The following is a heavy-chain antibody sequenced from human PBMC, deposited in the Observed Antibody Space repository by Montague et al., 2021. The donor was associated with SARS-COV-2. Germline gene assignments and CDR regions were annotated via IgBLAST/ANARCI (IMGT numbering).Heavy chain of an antibody. CDR2: ISWNSGNI. D-gene: IGHD6-19*01. CDR1: GFTFDDYA. V-gene: IGHV3-9*01. Sequence: SLRLSCAASGFTFDDYAMHWVRQAPGKGLEWVSGISWNSGNIGYADSVKGRFTISRDNAKNSLYLQMNSLRAEDTALYYCAKGEIGSGWYCAFDIWGQGTMVTVSS. CDR3: AKGEIGSGWYCAFDI. J-gene: IGHJ3*02.